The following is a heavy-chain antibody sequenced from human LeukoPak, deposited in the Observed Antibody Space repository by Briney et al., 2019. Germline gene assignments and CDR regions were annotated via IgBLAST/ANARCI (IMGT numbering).Heavy chain of an antibody. CDR2: INSDGSST. CDR3: ARSVPGNAFDI. V-gene: IGHV3-74*01. CDR1: GFTFSSYW. J-gene: IGHJ3*02. Sequence: GGSLRLSCAASGFTFSSYWMHWVRQAPGKGLVWVSRINSDGSSTTYADSVKGRFTISRDNAKNRLYLQMNSLRVEDTAVYYCARSVPGNAFDIWGQGTMVTVSS. D-gene: IGHD2-2*01.